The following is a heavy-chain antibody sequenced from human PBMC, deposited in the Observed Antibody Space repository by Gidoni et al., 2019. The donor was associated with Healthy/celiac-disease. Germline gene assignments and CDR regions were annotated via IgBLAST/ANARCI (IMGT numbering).Heavy chain of an antibody. V-gene: IGHV3-23*01. D-gene: IGHD3-9*01. CDR3: AKSRVVSSYFEYLYYYYMDV. Sequence: GRFTISRDNSKNTLYLQMNSLRAEDTAVYYCAKSRVVSSYFEYLYYYYMDVWGKGTTVTVSS. J-gene: IGHJ6*03.